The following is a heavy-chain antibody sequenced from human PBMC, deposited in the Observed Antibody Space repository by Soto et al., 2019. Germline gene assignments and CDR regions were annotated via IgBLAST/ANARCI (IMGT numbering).Heavy chain of an antibody. V-gene: IGHV1-69*01. CDR3: AKKMGIDPFGSYGLDV. CDR1: GGHFITFA. CDR2: IIPISSTT. Sequence: SVKVSCKASGGHFITFAIIWVRQSPGQGLEWMGEIIPISSTTKSAHKFQDRVTISADGSSSTVHMELRSLKSEDTAIYFCAKKMGIDPFGSYGLDVWGQRTTVTVSS. D-gene: IGHD3-16*01. J-gene: IGHJ6*02.